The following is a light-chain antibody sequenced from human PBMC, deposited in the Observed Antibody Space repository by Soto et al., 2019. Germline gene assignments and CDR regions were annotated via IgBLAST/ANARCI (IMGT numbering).Light chain of an antibody. CDR2: GAS. CDR1: QSVSSN. J-gene: IGKJ1*01. V-gene: IGKV3-15*01. Sequence: EIVMTQSPATLSVSPGERATLSCRASQSVSSNLAWYQQKPGQAPRLLIYGASTRATGIPARFSGSGSGTDFTPTTSSLQSEDFPVYYYQQYNNWPPWTFGQGTKVEIK. CDR3: QQYNNWPPWT.